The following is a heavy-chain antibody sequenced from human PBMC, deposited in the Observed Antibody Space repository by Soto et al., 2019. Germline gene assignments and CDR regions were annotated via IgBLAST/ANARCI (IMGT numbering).Heavy chain of an antibody. D-gene: IGHD6-19*01. V-gene: IGHV1-46*01. J-gene: IGHJ6*02. CDR1: GYTFTSYY. CDR3: ARDHEWLVPDYYYYGMDV. CDR2: INPSGGST. Sequence: VASVKVSCKASGYTFTSYYMHWVRQAPGQGLEWMGIINPSGGSTSYAQKFQGRVTMTRDTSTSTVYMELSSLRSEDTAVYYCARDHEWLVPDYYYYGMDVWGQGTTVTVSS.